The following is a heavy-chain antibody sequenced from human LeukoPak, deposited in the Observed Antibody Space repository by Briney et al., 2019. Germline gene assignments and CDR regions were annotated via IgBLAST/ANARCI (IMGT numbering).Heavy chain of an antibody. J-gene: IGHJ4*02. CDR3: AKDWLGIAAQGVDY. CDR1: GFIFSDHY. CDR2: ISGSGGST. D-gene: IGHD6-13*01. V-gene: IGHV3-23*01. Sequence: PGGSLRLSCAASGFIFSDHYMDWVRQAPGKGLEWVSAISGSGGSTYYADSVKGRFTISRDNSKNTLYLQMNSLRAEDTAVYYCAKDWLGIAAQGVDYWGQGTLVTVSS.